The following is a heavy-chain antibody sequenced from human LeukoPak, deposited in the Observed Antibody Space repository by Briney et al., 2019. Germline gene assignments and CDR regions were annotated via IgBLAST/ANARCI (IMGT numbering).Heavy chain of an antibody. CDR1: GGSISSGSYY. J-gene: IGHJ5*02. CDR2: IYTSGST. V-gene: IGHV4-61*02. Sequence: SETLSLTYTVSGGSISSGSYYWSWIRQPAGKGLEWIGRIYTSGSTHYNPSLKSRVTISVDTSKNQFSLNLNSVTAADTAVYYCARAVGSSGSNWFDPWGQGTLVTVSS. D-gene: IGHD6-19*01. CDR3: ARAVGSSGSNWFDP.